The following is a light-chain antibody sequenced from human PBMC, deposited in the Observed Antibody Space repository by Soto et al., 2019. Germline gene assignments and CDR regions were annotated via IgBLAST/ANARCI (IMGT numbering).Light chain of an antibody. CDR1: SSNIGAGYD. Sequence: QSVLTQPPSVSGAPGQRVTISCTGSSSNIGAGYDVHWYQQLPGTAPKLLIYGNSNRPSGVPDRFSGSKSGTSASLAITGLQAEDEAVYSCQSYDSSLSALFGGGTKLTVL. J-gene: IGLJ3*02. CDR2: GNS. CDR3: QSYDSSLSAL. V-gene: IGLV1-40*01.